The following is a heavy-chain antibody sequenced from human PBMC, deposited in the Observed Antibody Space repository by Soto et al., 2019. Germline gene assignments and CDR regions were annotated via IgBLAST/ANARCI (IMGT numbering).Heavy chain of an antibody. D-gene: IGHD3-3*01. CDR2: ISSSGSTI. J-gene: IGHJ6*02. CDR1: GFTFSSYE. V-gene: IGHV3-48*03. CDR3: ARAGKYYDFWSGYYDYYYYGMDV. Sequence: VGSLRLSCAASGFTFSSYEMNWGRQAPGKGLEWVSYISSSGSTIYYADSVKGRSTISRDNAKNSLYLQMNSLRAEDTAVYYCARAGKYYDFWSGYYDYYYYGMDVWGQGTTVTVSS.